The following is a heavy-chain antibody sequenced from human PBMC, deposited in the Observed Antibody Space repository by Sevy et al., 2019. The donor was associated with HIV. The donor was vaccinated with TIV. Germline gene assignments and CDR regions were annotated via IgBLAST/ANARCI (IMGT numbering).Heavy chain of an antibody. CDR1: GYTFTAYY. J-gene: IGHJ6*02. Sequence: ASVKVSCQASGYTFTAYYIHWVRQAPGQGLEWLGWINPNSDDTNYLQKFQGRVTMTTETSINTAYMELSGLRSDDTAVYYCARGRRIVGGGGGLDVWGQGTPVTVSS. CDR3: ARGRRIVGGGGGLDV. D-gene: IGHD3-16*01. V-gene: IGHV1-2*02. CDR2: INPNSDDT.